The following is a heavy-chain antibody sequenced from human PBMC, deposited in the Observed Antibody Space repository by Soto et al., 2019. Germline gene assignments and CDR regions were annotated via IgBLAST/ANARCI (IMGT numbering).Heavy chain of an antibody. Sequence: QVQLVQSGAEVKKPGASVKVTWKAYGYTFTCSDINWVRQASGRGLEWKGWMNPNSGNTGYAQKFQGRVTMTRNTSISTAYMELSSLRSEDTAVYYCARRGYSSSWYYFYYYGMDVWGQGTTVTVSS. J-gene: IGHJ6*02. V-gene: IGHV1-8*01. CDR2: MNPNSGNT. CDR3: ARRGYSSSWYYFYYYGMDV. CDR1: GYTFTCSD. D-gene: IGHD6-13*01.